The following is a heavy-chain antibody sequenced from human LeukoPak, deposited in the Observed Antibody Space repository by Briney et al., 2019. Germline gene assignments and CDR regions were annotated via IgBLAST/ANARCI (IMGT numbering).Heavy chain of an antibody. Sequence: SETLSLTCTVSGGSISNISYYWGWIRQPPGKGLEWIGSIYYSGSTNYNPSLKSRVTISVDTSKNQFSLKLSSVTAADTAVYYCARRGYSGYDWQAFDIWGQGTMVTVSS. V-gene: IGHV4-39*07. CDR1: GGSISNISYY. CDR3: ARRGYSGYDWQAFDI. D-gene: IGHD5-12*01. J-gene: IGHJ3*02. CDR2: IYYSGST.